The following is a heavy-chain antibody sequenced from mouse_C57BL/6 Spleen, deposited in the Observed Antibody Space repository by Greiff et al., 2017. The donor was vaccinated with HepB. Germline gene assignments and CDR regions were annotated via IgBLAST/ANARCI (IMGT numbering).Heavy chain of an antibody. V-gene: IGHV2-6*01. J-gene: IGHJ4*01. D-gene: IGHD3-3*01. Sequence: VKLVESGPGLVAPSQSLSITCTVSGFSFTSYGVDWVRQSPGKGLEWLGVIWGVGSTNYNSALKSRLSISKDNTKSQVVLKRNSLQTDDTAMYYVASRDSSASWAMDCWGQGTSVTVS. CDR3: ASRDSSASWAMDC. CDR1: GFSFTSYG. CDR2: IWGVGST.